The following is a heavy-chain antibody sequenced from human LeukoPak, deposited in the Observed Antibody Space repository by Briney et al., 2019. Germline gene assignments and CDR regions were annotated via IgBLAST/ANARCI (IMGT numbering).Heavy chain of an antibody. CDR2: IYYSGST. CDR1: GGSISSSSYY. CDR3: ARVPTVTTTPGYYGMDV. D-gene: IGHD4-17*01. J-gene: IGHJ6*02. Sequence: SETLSLTCTVSGGSISSSSYYWGWIRQPPGKGLEWIGSIYYSGSTYYNPSLKSRVTISVDTSKNQFSLKLSSVTAADTAVYYCARVPTVTTTPGYYGMDVWGQGTTVTVSS. V-gene: IGHV4-39*07.